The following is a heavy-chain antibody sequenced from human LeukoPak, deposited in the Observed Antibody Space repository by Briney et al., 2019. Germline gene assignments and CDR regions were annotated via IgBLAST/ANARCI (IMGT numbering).Heavy chain of an antibody. J-gene: IGHJ4*01. CDR1: GYTFTSNG. Sequence: GASVEVSCKASGYTFTSNGISWVRQAPGKGLEWMGWTSANSGNTNYAQKVQGRVTMTTETSSSTAYMELRNLRSDDTAVYYCARDKNYRFDYWGQGTLVTVSS. V-gene: IGHV1-18*01. D-gene: IGHD5-24*01. CDR3: ARDKNYRFDY. CDR2: TSANSGNT.